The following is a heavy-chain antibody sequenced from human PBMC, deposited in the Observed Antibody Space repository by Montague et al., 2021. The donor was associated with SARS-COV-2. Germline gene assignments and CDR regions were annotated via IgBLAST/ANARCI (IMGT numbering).Heavy chain of an antibody. CDR1: GGSIRSSSYY. CDR2: LSYSGSP. Sequence: SETLSLTCTVSGGSIRSSSYYWGRIRHPPGPGLACIGSLSYSGSPYSTPSLKSPVTISVDTSKNPFSLKLSSVTAAATAVDYCARTTWLRGYFDLWGRGTLDTVSS. D-gene: IGHD5-12*01. CDR3: ARTTWLRGYFDL. V-gene: IGHV4-39*07. J-gene: IGHJ2*01.